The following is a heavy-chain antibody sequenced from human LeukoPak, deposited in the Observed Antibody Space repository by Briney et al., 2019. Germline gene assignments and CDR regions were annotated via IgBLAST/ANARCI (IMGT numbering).Heavy chain of an antibody. D-gene: IGHD3-22*01. J-gene: IGHJ4*02. CDR3: HVGYDSSGCYPATDY. Sequence: TSETLSLTCTVSGGSISSSSYYWGWIRQPPGKGLEWIGSIYYSGSTYYNPSLKSRVTISVDTSKNQFSLKLSSVTAADTAAYYCHVGYDSSGCYPATDYWGQGTLVTVSS. CDR1: GGSISSSSYY. CDR2: IYYSGST. V-gene: IGHV4-39*01.